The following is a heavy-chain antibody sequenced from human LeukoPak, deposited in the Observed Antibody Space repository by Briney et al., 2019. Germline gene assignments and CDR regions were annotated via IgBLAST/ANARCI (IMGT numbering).Heavy chain of an antibody. CDR3: ARDCTSGSYYHTLCDP. V-gene: IGHV4-61*08. Sequence: PSETLSLTCAVSGGSISSGGYSWSWIRQPPGKGLEWIGSIYYSGSTNYNPSLKSRVTISLDTSMNQFSLKLSSVTAADTAVYFYARDCTSGSYYHTLCDPWGQGALVTVSS. D-gene: IGHD3-10*01. J-gene: IGHJ5*02. CDR2: IYYSGST. CDR1: GGSISSGGYS.